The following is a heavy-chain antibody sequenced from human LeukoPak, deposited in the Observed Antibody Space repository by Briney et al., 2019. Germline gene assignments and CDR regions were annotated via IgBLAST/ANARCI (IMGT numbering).Heavy chain of an antibody. Sequence: SGSLSLTCAASGCSFSSSNWWRGVRPPPERGVEWVGEIYHGGSTNYNASLKSRVTISVDKSKNQFSLKLSSVTAADTAVYYCARDNDPTYNYSSGSYYNLYYFDYWGQGTLVTVSS. CDR1: GCSFSSSNW. V-gene: IGHV4-4*02. CDR2: IYHGGST. CDR3: ARDNDPTYNYSSGSYYNLYYFDY. D-gene: IGHD3-10*01. J-gene: IGHJ4*02.